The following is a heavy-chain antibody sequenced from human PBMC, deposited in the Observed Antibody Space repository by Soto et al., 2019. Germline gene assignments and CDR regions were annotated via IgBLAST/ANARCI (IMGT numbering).Heavy chain of an antibody. D-gene: IGHD2-8*01. Sequence: GGSLGLSCAGSGFIFSSYAMNWVRKATGKGLEWVSSISRSSSYIYYADSVRGRFTISRDNAKNTLHLQMNSLRDEDTAVYYIASDLEEANVSSCFEHWGQGALVTVSS. V-gene: IGHV3-21*01. CDR1: GFIFSSYA. J-gene: IGHJ1*01. CDR2: ISRSSSYI. CDR3: ASDLEEANVSSCFEH.